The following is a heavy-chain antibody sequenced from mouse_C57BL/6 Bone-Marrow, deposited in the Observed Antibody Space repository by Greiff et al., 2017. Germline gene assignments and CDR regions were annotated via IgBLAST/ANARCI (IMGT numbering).Heavy chain of an antibody. CDR2: IDPSDSYT. J-gene: IGHJ3*01. CDR1: GYTFTSYW. D-gene: IGHD1-1*01. Sequence: VQLQQPGAELVRPGTSVKLSCKASGYTFTSYWMHWVKQRPGQGLEWIGVIDPSDSYTNYNQKFKGKATLTVDTSSSTAYMQLSSLTSEDSAVYYCARWGYYGSSYWFADWGKGTLVTVSA. V-gene: IGHV1-59*01. CDR3: ARWGYYGSSYWFAD.